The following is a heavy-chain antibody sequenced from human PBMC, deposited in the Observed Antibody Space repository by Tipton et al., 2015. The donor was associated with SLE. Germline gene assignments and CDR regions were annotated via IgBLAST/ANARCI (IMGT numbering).Heavy chain of an antibody. CDR1: GFIFSGYA. D-gene: IGHD3-10*01. CDR2: IYTTGDT. CDR3: ARDFYRFRGDPDTFDL. V-gene: IGHV3-23*03. J-gene: IGHJ3*01. Sequence: SLRLSCEGSGFIFSGYALGWVRQAPGKGLEWVCVIYTTGDTYYGDSVKGRLTISRENSKNTIYLQMNSLRREDTAVYYCARDFYRFRGDPDTFDLWGQGTMVTVSS.